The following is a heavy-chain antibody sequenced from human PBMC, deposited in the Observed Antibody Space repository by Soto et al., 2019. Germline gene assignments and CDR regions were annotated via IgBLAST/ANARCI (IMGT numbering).Heavy chain of an antibody. J-gene: IGHJ3*02. D-gene: IGHD1-7*01. CDR2: ISYDGSNK. Sequence: GGSLRLSCAASGFTFSSYGMHWVRQAPGKGLEWVAVISYDGSNKYYADSVKGRFTISRDNSKNTLYLQMNSLRAEDTAVYYCANSNYGKNDAFDIWGQGTMVT. CDR3: ANSNYGKNDAFDI. CDR1: GFTFSSYG. V-gene: IGHV3-30*18.